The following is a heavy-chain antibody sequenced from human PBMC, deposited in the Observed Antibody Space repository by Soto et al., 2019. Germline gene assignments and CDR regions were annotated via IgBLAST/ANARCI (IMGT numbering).Heavy chain of an antibody. Sequence: EVQLVESGGGLVQPGGSLRLSCAASGFTFSRYAMHWVRQAPGKGLEYVSTINTNGGSTHYANSVKGRFTISRDNSKNTLYLQMGSLRAEDMAVYYCARGRYHFAYWGQGTLVTVSS. CDR1: GFTFSRYA. D-gene: IGHD1-20*01. J-gene: IGHJ4*02. CDR2: INTNGGST. V-gene: IGHV3-64*01. CDR3: ARGRYHFAY.